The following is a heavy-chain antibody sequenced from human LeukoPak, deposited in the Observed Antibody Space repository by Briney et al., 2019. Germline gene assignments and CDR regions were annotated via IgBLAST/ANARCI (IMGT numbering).Heavy chain of an antibody. CDR2: INPNSGGT. D-gene: IGHD2-8*01. Sequence: ASVKVSCKASGYTFTGYYVHWVRQAPGQGLEWMGWINPNSGGTNYAQKFQGRVTMARDTSISTAYMELSRLRSDDTAVYYCARSLCTNGVCYTRLGDYWGQGTLVTVSS. CDR3: ARSLCTNGVCYTRLGDY. V-gene: IGHV1-2*02. CDR1: GYTFTGYY. J-gene: IGHJ4*02.